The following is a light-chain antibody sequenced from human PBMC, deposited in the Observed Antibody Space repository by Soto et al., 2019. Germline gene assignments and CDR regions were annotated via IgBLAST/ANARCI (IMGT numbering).Light chain of an antibody. J-gene: IGLJ1*01. CDR3: FSSTNSAYV. V-gene: IGLV2-11*01. Sequence: QSALTQPRSVSGSPGQSVTISCTGTSSDVGAYNYVSWYQQHPAKAPNLMIYDVSKQPSGVPDRFSGSKSGNTASLTISGRQAEDEGDYYCFSSTNSAYVFGTGTKLTVL. CDR1: SSDVGAYNY. CDR2: DVS.